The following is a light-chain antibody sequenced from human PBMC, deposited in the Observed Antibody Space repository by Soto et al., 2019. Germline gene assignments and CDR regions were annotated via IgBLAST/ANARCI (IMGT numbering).Light chain of an antibody. J-gene: IGLJ2*01. CDR3: TSYAGSDNPVL. CDR1: SNDIGEYHY. V-gene: IGLV2-8*01. CDR2: EVT. Sequence: QSALTQPPSASGSPGQSVTIPCTGTSNDIGEYHYVSWYQQHPGMPPKLMIYEVTQRPSGVPHRFSGSKSGNTASLTVSGLQPEDEADYYCTSYAGSDNPVLFGGGTKLTVL.